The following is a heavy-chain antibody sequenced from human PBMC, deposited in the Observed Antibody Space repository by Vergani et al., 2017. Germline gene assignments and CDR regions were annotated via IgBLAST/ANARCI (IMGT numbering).Heavy chain of an antibody. CDR3: ARVSMVRGVIYYYYGMDV. CDR1: GGSISSGDYY. J-gene: IGHJ6*02. D-gene: IGHD3-10*01. CDR2: IYYSGST. V-gene: IGHV4-30-4*08. Sequence: QVQLQESGPGLVKPSQTLSLTCTVSGGSISSGDYYWSWIRQPPGKGLEWIGYIYYSGSTYYNPSLKSRVTISVDTSKNQFSLKLSSVTAADTAVYYCARVSMVRGVIYYYYGMDVWGQGTTVTVSS.